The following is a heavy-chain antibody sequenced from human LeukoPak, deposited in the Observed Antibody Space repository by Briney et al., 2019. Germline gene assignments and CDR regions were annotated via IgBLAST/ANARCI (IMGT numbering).Heavy chain of an antibody. V-gene: IGHV4-34*01. D-gene: IGHD3-3*01. J-gene: IGHJ4*02. CDR3: ARGRNYDFWSGYYGLDY. CDR1: GRSFSGYY. Sequence: SETLPLTCAVYGRSFSGYYWSWIRQPPGKGLEWIGEINHSGSTNYNPSLKSRVTISVDTSKNQFSLKLSSVTAADTAVYYCARGRNYDFWSGYYGLDYWGQGTLVTVSS. CDR2: INHSGST.